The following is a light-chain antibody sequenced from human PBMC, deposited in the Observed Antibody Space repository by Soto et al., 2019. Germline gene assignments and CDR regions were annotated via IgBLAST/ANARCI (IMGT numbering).Light chain of an antibody. CDR1: QTITTY. CDR2: GAS. CDR3: PQRHSKPRT. Sequence: DIQMTQSPSSLSASVGDRVTITCRASQTITTYLNWYQQKPGKAPQLLIYGASTLQSLVPSRFTESGSWTDFTLNILCLQTQDFACYACPQRHSKPRTFGQGTKVHIK. V-gene: IGKV1-39*01. J-gene: IGKJ1*01.